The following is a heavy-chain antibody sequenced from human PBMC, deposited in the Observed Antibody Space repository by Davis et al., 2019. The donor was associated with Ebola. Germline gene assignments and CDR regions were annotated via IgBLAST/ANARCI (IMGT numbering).Heavy chain of an antibody. V-gene: IGHV4-59*01. Sequence: SETLSLTCTVSGGSINFYYWSWIRQPPGKGLEWIGYIYYSGSTKYNPSLKSRVTISIDTSKSQFSLKLTSVSAADTAVYYCARVASYGDYFDYWGLGTLVTVSS. CDR2: IYYSGST. CDR3: ARVASYGDYFDY. CDR1: GGSINFYY. J-gene: IGHJ4*02. D-gene: IGHD4-17*01.